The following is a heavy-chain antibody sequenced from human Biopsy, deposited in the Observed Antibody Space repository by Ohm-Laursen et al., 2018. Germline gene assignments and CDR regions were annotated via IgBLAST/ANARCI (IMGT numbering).Heavy chain of an antibody. CDR3: TRGPHSGSHSCFDY. CDR2: IIPMFGTA. Sequence: SSVKVSCKASGYTFAGYYLHWVRQAPGQGLEWMGGIIPMFGTANYAQMFQGRATISADESTSTSYMELSSLTTEDTAIYYCTRGPHSGSHSCFDYWGQGTMVTVSS. D-gene: IGHD1-26*01. J-gene: IGHJ3*01. V-gene: IGHV1-69*01. CDR1: GYTFAGYY.